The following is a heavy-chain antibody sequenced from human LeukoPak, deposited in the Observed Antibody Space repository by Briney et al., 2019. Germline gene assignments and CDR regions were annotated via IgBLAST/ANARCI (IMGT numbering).Heavy chain of an antibody. Sequence: PSETLSLTCTVSGASITSGSYYWGWIRQPPGKGLERIGSIYYSGSTYYNPSLKSRVTISVDTSKNQFSLEVRSVTAADTAVYYCARPQGVASVWDFEYWGQGTLVTVSS. CDR1: GASITSGSYY. V-gene: IGHV4-39*01. CDR3: ARPQGVASVWDFEY. CDR2: IYYSGST. J-gene: IGHJ4*02. D-gene: IGHD5-12*01.